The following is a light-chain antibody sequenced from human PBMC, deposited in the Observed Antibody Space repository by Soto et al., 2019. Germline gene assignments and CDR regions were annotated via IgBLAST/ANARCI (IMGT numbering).Light chain of an antibody. J-gene: IGLJ1*01. V-gene: IGLV1-40*01. CDR1: SSNIGAGYD. Sequence: QSVLTQPPSVSGAPGQRVTISCTGSSSNIGAGYDVHWYQQLPGTAPKLLIYGNNNRPSGVPDRFSGSKSGTSASLAITGLQAEDEADYYCQSYESSLGYVFGTGTKVTVL. CDR3: QSYESSLGYV. CDR2: GNN.